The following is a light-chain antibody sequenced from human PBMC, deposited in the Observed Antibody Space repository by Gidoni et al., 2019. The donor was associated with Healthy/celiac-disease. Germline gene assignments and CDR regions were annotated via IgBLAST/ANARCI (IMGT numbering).Light chain of an antibody. CDR3: QQYNSYSYT. CDR1: QSISSW. CDR2: KAS. J-gene: IGKJ2*01. Sequence: DIQMTQSPSTLSASVGDRVTITCRASQSISSWLAWYQQKPGKAAKLLIYKASSLESGVPSRFSCSGSGTEFTLTISSLQPDDFATYYCQQYNSYSYTFXXXTKLEIK. V-gene: IGKV1-5*03.